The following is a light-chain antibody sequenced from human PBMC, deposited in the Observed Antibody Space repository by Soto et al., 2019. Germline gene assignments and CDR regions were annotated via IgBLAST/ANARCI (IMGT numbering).Light chain of an antibody. CDR3: QRYSSPPTWT. J-gene: IGKJ1*01. V-gene: IGKV3-20*01. Sequence: EIVLTQSPGTLSLSPGERATLSCRASQSVSSSWLAWYQQKPGQAPRLLIYGASGRATGIPDRFSGSGSGTDFTLTISRLEPEDFAVYYCQRYSSPPTWTFGQGTKVEIK. CDR2: GAS. CDR1: QSVSSSW.